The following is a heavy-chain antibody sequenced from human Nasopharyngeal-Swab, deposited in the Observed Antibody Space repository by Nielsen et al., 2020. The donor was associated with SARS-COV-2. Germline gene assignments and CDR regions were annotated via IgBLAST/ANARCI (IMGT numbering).Heavy chain of an antibody. D-gene: IGHD4-17*01. Sequence: GESLKISCAASGFTFSSYAIHWVRQAPGKGLEWVAVIWFDGGNKYYADSVKGRFTISRDNSKNTVYLQMNSLRGEDTAMYFCARDVGVTTSTLDYFDYWGQGTLVTVSS. V-gene: IGHV3-33*01. J-gene: IGHJ4*02. CDR2: IWFDGGNK. CDR1: GFTFSSYA. CDR3: ARDVGVTTSTLDYFDY.